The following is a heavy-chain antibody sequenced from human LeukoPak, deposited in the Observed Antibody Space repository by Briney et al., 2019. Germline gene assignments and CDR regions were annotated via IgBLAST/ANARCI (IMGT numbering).Heavy chain of an antibody. CDR2: ISGSGGRT. D-gene: IGHD4-17*01. Sequence: GGSLRLSCAASGFTFSSYAMCWVRQAPGKGLEWVSSISGSGGRTHYADPVRGRFTISRDNSKNTLYLQMDSLRAEDTAVYYCATPPTVTRNYWGQGTLVTVSS. V-gene: IGHV3-23*01. J-gene: IGHJ4*02. CDR3: ATPPTVTRNY. CDR1: GFTFSSYA.